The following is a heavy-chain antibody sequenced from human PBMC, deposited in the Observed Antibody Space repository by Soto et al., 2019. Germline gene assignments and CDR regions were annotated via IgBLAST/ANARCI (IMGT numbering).Heavy chain of an antibody. J-gene: IGHJ4*02. CDR2: ISAYNGNT. D-gene: IGHD3-9*01. CDR3: ARDLFDETTSYFSRYFDY. V-gene: IGHV1-18*01. Sequence: GASVKVSCKASGYTFTSYGISWVRQAPGQGLEWMGWISAYNGNTNYAQKLQGRVTMTTDTSTSTAYMELRSLRSDDTAVYYCARDLFDETTSYFSRYFDYWGQGTLVTVSS. CDR1: GYTFTSYG.